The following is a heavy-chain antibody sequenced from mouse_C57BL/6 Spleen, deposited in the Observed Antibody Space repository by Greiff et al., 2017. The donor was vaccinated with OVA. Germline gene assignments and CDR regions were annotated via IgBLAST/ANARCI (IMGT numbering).Heavy chain of an antibody. CDR3: ARGGNYAPCAY. Sequence: QVQLQQSGPGLVQPSQSLSITCTVSGFSLTSYGVHWVRQSPGKGLEWLGVIWSGGSTDYNAAFISRLSISKDNSKSQVFFKMNRLQADDTAIYYCARGGNYAPCAYWGQGTLVTVSA. J-gene: IGHJ3*01. D-gene: IGHD1-1*02. CDR2: IWSGGST. V-gene: IGHV2-2*01. CDR1: GFSLTSYG.